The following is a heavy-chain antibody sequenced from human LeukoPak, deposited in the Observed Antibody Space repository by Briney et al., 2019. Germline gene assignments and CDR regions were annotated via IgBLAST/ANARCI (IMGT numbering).Heavy chain of an antibody. CDR3: AARPHYYDSSGYPDLFDY. Sequence: GGSLRLSCAASGFTFSSYGMSWVRQAPGKRLEWVSAISGSGGSTYYADSVKGRFTISRDNSKNTLYLQMNSLRAEDTAVYYCAARPHYYDSSGYPDLFDYWGQGTLVTVSS. D-gene: IGHD3-22*01. V-gene: IGHV3-23*01. CDR2: ISGSGGST. J-gene: IGHJ4*02. CDR1: GFTFSSYG.